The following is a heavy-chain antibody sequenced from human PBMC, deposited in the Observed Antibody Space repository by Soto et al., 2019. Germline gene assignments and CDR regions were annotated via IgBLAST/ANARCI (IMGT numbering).Heavy chain of an antibody. V-gene: IGHV4-39*01. D-gene: IGHD1-20*01. CDR3: ATSQKGYNWNYFDH. Sequence: SDTLSLTCAVSCASISGSYYYWAWLRQSPGKGPERIGSVFYTGFTSYNPSLESRVSVSVDTSKSQFSLKLSAVTAADTAVYYCATSQKGYNWNYFDHWGQGALVTVSS. CDR1: CASISGSYYY. CDR2: VFYTGFT. J-gene: IGHJ4*02.